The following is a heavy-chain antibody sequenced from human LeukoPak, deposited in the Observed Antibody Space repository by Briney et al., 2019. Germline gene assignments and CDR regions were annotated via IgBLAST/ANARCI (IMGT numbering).Heavy chain of an antibody. CDR3: AKFADCSGGSCYRNFDY. D-gene: IGHD2-15*01. V-gene: IGHV3-23*01. J-gene: IGHJ4*02. CDR2: ISYSGGST. CDR1: GFTFSTYA. Sequence: GGSLRLSCTASGFTFSTYAMSWVRQAPGKGLGGVSGISYSGGSTYYADSVKGRFTISRDNSKNTLYLRMNSLRAEDTAVYYCAKFADCSGGSCYRNFDYWGQGTLVTVSS.